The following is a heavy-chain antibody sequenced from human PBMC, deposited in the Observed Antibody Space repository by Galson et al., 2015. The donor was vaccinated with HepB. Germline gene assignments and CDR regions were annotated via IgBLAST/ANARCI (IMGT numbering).Heavy chain of an antibody. Sequence: ETLSLTCAVYGGSFSGYYWSWIRQPPGKGLEWIGEINHSGSTNYNPSLKSRVTISVDTSKNQFSLKLSSVTAADTAVYYCARGPSYGSGSYQYGMDVWGQGTTVTVSS. CDR3: ARGPSYGSGSYQYGMDV. CDR1: GGSFSGYY. D-gene: IGHD3-10*01. J-gene: IGHJ6*02. CDR2: INHSGST. V-gene: IGHV4-34*01.